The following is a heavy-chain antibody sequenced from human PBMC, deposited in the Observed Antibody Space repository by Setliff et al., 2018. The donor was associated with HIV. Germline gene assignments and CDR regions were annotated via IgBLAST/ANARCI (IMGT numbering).Heavy chain of an antibody. V-gene: IGHV4-39*07. J-gene: IGHJ4*02. CDR3: ARDPHYFDTSGHYSWFYFDY. D-gene: IGHD3-22*01. CDR1: GGSMTSSNYY. CDR2: ISSSGST. Sequence: SETLSLTCTVSGGSMTSSNYYWGWIRQSPGRGLEWIGSISSSGSTTYHPSLGSRVTVSAATSKNQFSLKLTSVTAADTAVYFCARDPHYFDTSGHYSWFYFDYWGQGTLVTVS.